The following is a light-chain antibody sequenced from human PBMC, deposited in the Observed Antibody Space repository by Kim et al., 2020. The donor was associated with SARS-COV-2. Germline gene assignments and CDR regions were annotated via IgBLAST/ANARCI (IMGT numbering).Light chain of an antibody. CDR2: AAS. Sequence: ASVGDRVNITCRASQSISTVLNWYQQKPGKAPKLLIYAASTLQTGVPSRFRGSGSGTDVTLTISSLQPEDFATYYCQQSYSTPPDTFGQGTKLEI. CDR1: QSISTV. J-gene: IGKJ2*01. CDR3: QQSYSTPPDT. V-gene: IGKV1-39*01.